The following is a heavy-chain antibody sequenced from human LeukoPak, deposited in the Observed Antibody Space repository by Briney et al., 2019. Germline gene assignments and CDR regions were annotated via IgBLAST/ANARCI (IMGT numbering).Heavy chain of an antibody. V-gene: IGHV3-11*01. Sequence: GGSLRLSCAASGFTFGDYYMSWIRQAPGKGLEWVSYISSSGTTIKYADSVKGRFTISRDNAKNSLYLQVNSLRAEDTAVYYCARERYDYVWGSYRYFFDHWGQGTLVTVSS. CDR3: ARERYDYVWGSYRYFFDH. J-gene: IGHJ4*02. D-gene: IGHD3-16*02. CDR1: GFTFGDYY. CDR2: ISSSGTTI.